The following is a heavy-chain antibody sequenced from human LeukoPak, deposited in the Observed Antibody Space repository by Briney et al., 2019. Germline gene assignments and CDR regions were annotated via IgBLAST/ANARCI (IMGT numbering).Heavy chain of an antibody. CDR1: GFSLSTSGMC. CDR3: ARIDSLGGRAFDI. Sequence: SGPALVKPTQTLTLTCTFAGFSLSTSGMCVSWIRQPPGKALEWLARIDWDDDKYYSTSLKTRLTISKDTSKNQVVLTMTNLDPVDTATYYCARIDSLGGRAFDIWGQGTMVTVSS. CDR2: IDWDDDK. J-gene: IGHJ3*02. V-gene: IGHV2-70*11. D-gene: IGHD4-23*01.